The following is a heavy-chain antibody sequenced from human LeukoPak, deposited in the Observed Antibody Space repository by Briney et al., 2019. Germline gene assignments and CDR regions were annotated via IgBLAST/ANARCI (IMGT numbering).Heavy chain of an antibody. CDR2: IRGKPNSYAT. Sequence: GGSLRLSCAASGFTFSGSSLQLVRRASGKGLEWLGRIRGKPNSYATAYAASVKSRFTISRDDSKNTAYLQMNSLKTEDTAVYYCTSNDFWSTYWGQGTLVTVSS. D-gene: IGHD3-3*01. J-gene: IGHJ4*02. CDR3: TSNDFWSTY. CDR1: GFTFSGSS. V-gene: IGHV3-73*01.